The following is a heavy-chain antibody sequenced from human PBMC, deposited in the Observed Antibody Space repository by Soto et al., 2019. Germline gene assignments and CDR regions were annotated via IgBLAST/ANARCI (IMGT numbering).Heavy chain of an antibody. CDR3: ARTIITIFGVANWFDP. Sequence: PSETLSLTCTGSGGSISSYYWSWIRQPPGKGLEWIGYIYYSGSTNYNPSLKSRVTISVDTSKNQFSLKLSSVTAADTAVYYCARTIITIFGVANWFDPWGQGTQVTVSS. CDR2: IYYSGST. CDR1: GGSISSYY. V-gene: IGHV4-59*01. J-gene: IGHJ5*02. D-gene: IGHD3-3*01.